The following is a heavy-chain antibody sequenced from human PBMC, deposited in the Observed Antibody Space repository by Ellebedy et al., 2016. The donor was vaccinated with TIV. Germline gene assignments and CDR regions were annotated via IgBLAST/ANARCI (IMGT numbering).Heavy chain of an antibody. Sequence: TFGTANYAQKFQDRVTITADESTRTAYMELSSLRSEDTAVYYCARDFLRAPDGSESYNNWFDPWGQGTLVTVSS. D-gene: IGHD3-10*01. V-gene: IGHV1-69*01. CDR2: TFGTA. J-gene: IGHJ5*02. CDR3: ARDFLRAPDGSESYNNWFDP.